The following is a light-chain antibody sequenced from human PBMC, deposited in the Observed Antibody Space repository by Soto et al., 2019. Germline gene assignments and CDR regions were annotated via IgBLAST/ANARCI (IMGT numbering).Light chain of an antibody. V-gene: IGKV3-20*01. CDR3: QQYGSSPLT. Sequence: EIVLTQSPGTLSLSPGERATLSGRASQRVSSSYLAWYQQKPGQAPRLLIYGASSRATGIPDRFSGSGSGTDSTLTISRLEPEDFAVYYCQQYGSSPLTFGQGTRLEIK. CDR1: QRVSSSY. J-gene: IGKJ5*01. CDR2: GAS.